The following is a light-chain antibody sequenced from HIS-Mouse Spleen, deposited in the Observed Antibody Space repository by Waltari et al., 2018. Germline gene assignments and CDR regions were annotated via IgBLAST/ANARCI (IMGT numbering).Light chain of an antibody. CDR2: EVS. J-gene: IGLJ2*01. V-gene: IGLV2-11*01. Sequence: QSALTQPASVSGSPGQSLTISCTGTSSDVGGYNFFSLYQQHPGKAPKLMIYEVSNRPSGVPDRFSGSKSGNTASLTISGLQAEDEADYYCCSYAGSYTFVVFGGGTKLTVL. CDR1: SSDVGGYNF. CDR3: CSYAGSYTFVV.